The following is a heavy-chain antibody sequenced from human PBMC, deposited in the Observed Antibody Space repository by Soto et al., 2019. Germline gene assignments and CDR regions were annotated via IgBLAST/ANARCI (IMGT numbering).Heavy chain of an antibody. CDR3: ARAVGPGGSSQKITYYSYGMVV. J-gene: IGHJ6*02. Sequence: EVQLVESGGGLVKPGGSLRLSCAASGFTFSSYSMNWVRQAPGKGLEWVSSISSSSRYIYYADSVKGRFTISRDNAKNSMYLQMERLRADDTAVYYCARAVGPGGSSQKITYYSYGMVVWCQGTTVTVSS. D-gene: IGHD6-6*01. CDR2: ISSSSRYI. CDR1: GFTFSSYS. V-gene: IGHV3-21*01.